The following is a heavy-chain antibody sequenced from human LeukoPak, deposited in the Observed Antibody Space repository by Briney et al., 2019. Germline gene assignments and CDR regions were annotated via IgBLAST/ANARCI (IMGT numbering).Heavy chain of an antibody. Sequence: PGGSLRLSCAASGFTFSSYGMHWVRQAPGKGLEWVAFIRYDGSNKYYADSVKGRLTISRDNSKNTLYLQMNSLRAEDTAVYYCAKDGYSFATFDYWGQGTLVTVSS. D-gene: IGHD5-18*01. CDR3: AKDGYSFATFDY. V-gene: IGHV3-30*02. CDR1: GFTFSSYG. CDR2: IRYDGSNK. J-gene: IGHJ4*02.